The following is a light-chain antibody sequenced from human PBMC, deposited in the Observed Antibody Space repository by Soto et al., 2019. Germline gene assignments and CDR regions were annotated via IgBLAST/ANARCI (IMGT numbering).Light chain of an antibody. CDR1: SSDVGEYNY. J-gene: IGLJ1*01. Sequence: QSALTQPASVSGSLGQSITISCTGTSSDVGEYNYVSWYQQHPGKAPKLMIYEVRNRPSGVSNRFSGSKSGNTASLTISGLQPEDEADYYCSSYKSTSTLYVFGTGTKAPS. CDR3: SSYKSTSTLYV. CDR2: EVR. V-gene: IGLV2-14*01.